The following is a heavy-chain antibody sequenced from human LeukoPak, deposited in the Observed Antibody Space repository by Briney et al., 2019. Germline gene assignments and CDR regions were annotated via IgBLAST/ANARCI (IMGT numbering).Heavy chain of an antibody. CDR2: ISSGSGYI. CDR1: GFTFSSYT. Sequence: PGGSLRLSCAASGFTFSSYTMNWVRLAPGKGLEWVSSISSGSGYIQYADSVKGRFTISRDNAENSVFLQMRSLRVDDTALYCCVRGWFDFWGQGTPVTVSS. V-gene: IGHV3-21*01. J-gene: IGHJ5*01. CDR3: VRGWFDF.